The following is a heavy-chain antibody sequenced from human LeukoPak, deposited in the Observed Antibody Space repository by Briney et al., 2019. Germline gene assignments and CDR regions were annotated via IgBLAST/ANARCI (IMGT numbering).Heavy chain of an antibody. CDR1: GFTFSSYA. CDR2: ISGSGGST. J-gene: IGHJ4*02. D-gene: IGHD2-15*01. V-gene: IGHV3-23*01. Sequence: WGSLRLSCAASGFTFSSYAMSWVRQAPGKGLEWVSAISGSGGSTYYADSVKGRFTISRDNSKNTLYLQMNSLSAEDTAVYYCAKDHVVAATGYWGQGTLVTVSS. CDR3: AKDHVVAATGY.